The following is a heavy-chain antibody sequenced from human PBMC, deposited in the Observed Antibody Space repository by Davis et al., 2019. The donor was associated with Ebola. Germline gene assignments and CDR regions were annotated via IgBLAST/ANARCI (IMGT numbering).Heavy chain of an antibody. CDR3: ARGGNSIIRDYYYMDV. CDR2: IKPDGSEE. V-gene: IGHV3-7*04. D-gene: IGHD4-23*01. Sequence: PGGSLRLSCEASGFTFSAYWMSWVRQAPGKGLECVANIKPDGSEESYVDSVKGRFTISRDNAKMSLSLQMNSLRAEDTAVYYCARGGNSIIRDYYYMDVWGKGTTVTVSS. CDR1: GFTFSAYW. J-gene: IGHJ6*03.